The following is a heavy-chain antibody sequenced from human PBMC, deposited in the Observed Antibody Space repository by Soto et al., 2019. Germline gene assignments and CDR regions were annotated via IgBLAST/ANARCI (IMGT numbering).Heavy chain of an antibody. J-gene: IGHJ5*02. CDR1: GYTFTSYA. CDR3: ARGGYCSSTSCRQLNWFDP. CDR2: INAGNGNT. V-gene: IGHV1-3*01. Sequence: QVQLVQSGAEVKKPGASVKVSCKASGYTFTSYAMHWVRQAPGQRLEWMGWINAGNGNTKYSQKFQGRVTITRDTSASTAYMELSSLRSEDTAVYYCARGGYCSSTSCRQLNWFDPRGQGTLVTVSS. D-gene: IGHD2-2*01.